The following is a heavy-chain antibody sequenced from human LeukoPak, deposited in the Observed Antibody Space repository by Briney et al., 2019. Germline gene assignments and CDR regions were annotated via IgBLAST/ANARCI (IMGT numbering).Heavy chain of an antibody. Sequence: PSETLSLTCNVSDGSISSYYWSWIRQPPGKGLEWIGYIYYSGSTNYNPSLKSRVTISVDTSKNQFSLKLSSVTAADTAVYYCARGQTYYDFWSGYYTLGWFDPWGQGTLVTVSS. CDR2: IYYSGST. D-gene: IGHD3-3*01. CDR3: ARGQTYYDFWSGYYTLGWFDP. CDR1: DGSISSYY. J-gene: IGHJ5*02. V-gene: IGHV4-59*01.